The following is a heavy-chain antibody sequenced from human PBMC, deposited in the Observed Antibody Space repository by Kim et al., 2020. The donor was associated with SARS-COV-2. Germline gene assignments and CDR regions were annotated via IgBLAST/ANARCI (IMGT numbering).Heavy chain of an antibody. Sequence: ASVKGRFTISRDDSKSIPYLQMNSLKTEDTAVYYCTRAYIGVATVAGFDPWGQGTLVTVSS. CDR3: TRAYIGVATVAGFDP. V-gene: IGHV3-49*02. D-gene: IGHD5-12*01. J-gene: IGHJ5*01.